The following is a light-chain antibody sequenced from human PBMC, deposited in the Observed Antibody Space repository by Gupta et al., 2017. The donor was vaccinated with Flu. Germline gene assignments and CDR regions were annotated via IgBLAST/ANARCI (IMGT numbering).Light chain of an antibody. CDR2: RVS. J-gene: IGKJ1*01. Sequence: LSLRPPSFVYSGSSSSLLNTDGGNYLNWFQQKPGQSPRRLIHRVSHRDSGVPDRFSGSGSGTDFTLNISRVEAEDVGTYYCKQGKHWPWTFGQGTKVDIK. CDR3: KQGKHWPWT. V-gene: IGKV2-30*01. CDR1: SSLLNTDGGNY.